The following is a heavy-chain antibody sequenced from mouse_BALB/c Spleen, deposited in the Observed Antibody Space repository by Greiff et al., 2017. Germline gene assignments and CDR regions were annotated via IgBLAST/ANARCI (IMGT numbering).Heavy chain of an antibody. CDR2: IWGDGST. J-gene: IGHJ1*01. V-gene: IGHV2-6-7*01. Sequence: VQRVESGPGLVAPSQSLSITCTVSGFSLTGYGVNWVRQPPGKGLEWLGMIWGDGSTDYNSALKSRLSISKDNSKSQVFVKMNSLQTDDTARYYCARDGGSSYGYFDVWGAGTTVTVSS. CDR3: ARDGGSSYGYFDV. D-gene: IGHD1-1*01. CDR1: GFSLTGYG.